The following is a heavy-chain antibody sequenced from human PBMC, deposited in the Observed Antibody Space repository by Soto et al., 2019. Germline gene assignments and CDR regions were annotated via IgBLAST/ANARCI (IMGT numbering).Heavy chain of an antibody. CDR1: GGSVNSGSYY. D-gene: IGHD5-18*01. V-gene: IGHV4-61*01. CDR3: ARVMVGYGGDY. CDR2: VYYSGST. Sequence: QVQLQESGPGLVKPSETLSLTCTVSGGSVNSGSYYWSWIRQPPGKGLEWIGNVYYSGSTNYNPPRKRRVTMPVEPSTNQFALKLSSVTAADTAVCCCARVMVGYGGDYWGQGTLVTVSS. J-gene: IGHJ4*02.